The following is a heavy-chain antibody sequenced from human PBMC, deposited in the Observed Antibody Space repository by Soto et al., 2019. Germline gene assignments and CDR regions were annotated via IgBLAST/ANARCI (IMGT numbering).Heavy chain of an antibody. CDR1: GGSISTYY. Sequence: PSETLCLTCTVSGGSISTYYWSWIRQPPGKGLEWVGYIYYSGSTSYNPSLKSRVTISVDTSKNQFSLKLRSVTAADTAVYYCASDRSSGWDKGYSMDVWGQGTTVTVSS. CDR2: IYYSGST. CDR3: ASDRSSGWDKGYSMDV. D-gene: IGHD6-19*01. J-gene: IGHJ6*02. V-gene: IGHV4-59*01.